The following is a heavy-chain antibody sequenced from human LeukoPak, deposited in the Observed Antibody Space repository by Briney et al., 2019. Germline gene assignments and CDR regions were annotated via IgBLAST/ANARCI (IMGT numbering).Heavy chain of an antibody. Sequence: GASVKVSCKASGYTFTGYYMHWVRQSPGQGLEWMGWINPNSGGTNYAQKFQGRVTMTRDTSISTAYMELSRLRSDDTAVYYCARGHSFVTIFLSPSYYFDYWGQGTLVTVSS. V-gene: IGHV1-2*02. CDR2: INPNSGGT. D-gene: IGHD3-9*01. J-gene: IGHJ4*02. CDR3: ARGHSFVTIFLSPSYYFDY. CDR1: GYTFTGYY.